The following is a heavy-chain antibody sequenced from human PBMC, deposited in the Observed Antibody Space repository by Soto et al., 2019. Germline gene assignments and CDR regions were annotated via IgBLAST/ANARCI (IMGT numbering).Heavy chain of an antibody. V-gene: IGHV3-48*02. CDR1: GFTFSTDT. CDR3: ARFFGSGFAY. D-gene: IGHD6-19*01. CDR2: ISTSGATR. Sequence: EVQLVESGGGLVQPGGSLRLSCVASGFTFSTDTMNWVRQAPGKGLEWVAHISTSGATRYYADSVKGRFTISRDNAKNSLYPQMDSLRNEDTAVYYCARFFGSGFAYWGQGTLVTVSS. J-gene: IGHJ4*02.